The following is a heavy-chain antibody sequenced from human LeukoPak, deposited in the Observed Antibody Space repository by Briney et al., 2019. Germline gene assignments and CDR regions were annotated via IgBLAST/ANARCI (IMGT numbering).Heavy chain of an antibody. CDR2: ISYDGSNK. J-gene: IGHJ1*01. Sequence: GGSLRLSCAAPGFTFSSYAMHWVRQAPGKGLEWVAVISYDGSNKYYADSVKGRFTISRDNSKNTLYLQMNSLRAEDTAVYYCARDLTPYGSGSYKGHFQHWGQGTLVTVSS. D-gene: IGHD3-10*01. CDR3: ARDLTPYGSGSYKGHFQH. CDR1: GFTFSSYA. V-gene: IGHV3-30-3*01.